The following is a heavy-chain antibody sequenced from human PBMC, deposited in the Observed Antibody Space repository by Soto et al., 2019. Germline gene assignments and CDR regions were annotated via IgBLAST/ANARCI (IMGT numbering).Heavy chain of an antibody. CDR1: GVSFSDYI. CDR2: ISGNSEYK. D-gene: IGHD1-26*01. CDR3: ARSGELLQTFDS. V-gene: IGHV3-21*06. Sequence: PGGSLRLSCVVSGVSFSDYIMNWVRQAPGKGLEWVSLISGNSEYKYYAGSVKGRFTVSRDNAKNSLYLQMNSLTVEDTAVYYCARSGELLQTFDSWGQGTLMTV. J-gene: IGHJ4*02.